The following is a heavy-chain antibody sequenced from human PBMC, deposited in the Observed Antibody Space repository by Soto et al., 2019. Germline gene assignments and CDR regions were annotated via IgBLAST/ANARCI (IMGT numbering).Heavy chain of an antibody. CDR3: ASLYYSSGYYYPPHFHY. J-gene: IGHJ4*02. D-gene: IGHD3-22*01. V-gene: IGHV1-69*13. Sequence: GASVKVSCKASGGTFSSYAISWVRQAPGQGLEWMGGIIPIFGTANYAQKFQGRVTITADESTSTAYMELSSLRSEDTAVYYCASLYYSSGYYYPPHFHYWGQATLVTVST. CDR1: GGTFSSYA. CDR2: IIPIFGTA.